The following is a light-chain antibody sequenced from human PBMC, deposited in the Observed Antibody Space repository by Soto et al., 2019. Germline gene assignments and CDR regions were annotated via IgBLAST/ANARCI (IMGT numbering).Light chain of an antibody. CDR3: QQSYSTLWT. CDR1: QSISSY. J-gene: IGKJ1*01. V-gene: IGKV1-39*01. Sequence: IQMTQSPSSLSASVGDRVTITCRASQSISSYLNWYQQKPGKAPKLLIYAASSLQSGVPSRFSGSGSGTDFTLTISSLQPEDFATYYCQQSYSTLWTFGQGTMA. CDR2: AAS.